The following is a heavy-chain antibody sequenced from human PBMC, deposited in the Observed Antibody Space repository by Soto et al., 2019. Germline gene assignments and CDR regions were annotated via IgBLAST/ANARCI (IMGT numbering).Heavy chain of an antibody. D-gene: IGHD4-17*01. V-gene: IGHV1-18*01. CDR3: ARQHGPTQSENWFDP. Sequence: GASVKVSCKASGYTFFTYDISWVRQAPGQGLEWMGWISTSSGNTKYAQKFQGRVTMTTDTSTTTAYLELRSLRSDDTAVYYCARQHGPTQSENWFDPWGQGTLVTVSS. CDR1: GYTFFTYD. CDR2: ISTSSGNT. J-gene: IGHJ5*02.